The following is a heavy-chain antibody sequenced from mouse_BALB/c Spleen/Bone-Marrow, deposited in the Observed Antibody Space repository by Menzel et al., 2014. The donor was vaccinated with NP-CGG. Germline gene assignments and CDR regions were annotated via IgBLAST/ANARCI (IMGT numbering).Heavy chain of an antibody. V-gene: IGHV1S34*01. J-gene: IGHJ3*01. Sequence: LVKTGASVKISCKASGYSFTGYYMHWVKQSHGKSLEWIGYISCHNGATSYNQKFKGKATFTVDTSSSTAYVQFNSLTSEDSAVYYCVKGVYGNPFAYWGQGTLVTVSA. CDR1: GYSFTGYY. CDR3: VKGVYGNPFAY. D-gene: IGHD2-1*01. CDR2: ISCHNGAT.